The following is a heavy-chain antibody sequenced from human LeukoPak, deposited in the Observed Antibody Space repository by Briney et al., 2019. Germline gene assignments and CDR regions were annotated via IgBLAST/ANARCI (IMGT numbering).Heavy chain of an antibody. V-gene: IGHV3-21*01. CDR2: ISSSTSDI. CDR1: GFTFDDDA. Sequence: GGSLRLSCAASGFTFDDDAMHWVRQAPGKGLEWVSSISSSTSDIYYADSVKGRFTISRDNAKNSLYLQMNSLRAEDTAVYYCARGIPYYYYMDVWGKGTTVTVSS. CDR3: ARGIPYYYYMDV. J-gene: IGHJ6*03.